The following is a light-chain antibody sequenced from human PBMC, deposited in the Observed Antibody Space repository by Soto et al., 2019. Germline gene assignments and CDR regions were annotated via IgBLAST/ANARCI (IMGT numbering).Light chain of an antibody. V-gene: IGKV1-5*03. CDR3: QQYNSHPWT. CDR2: KAS. J-gene: IGKJ1*01. CDR1: QSISSR. Sequence: DIQMTQSPSTLSASVGDRVTITCRASQSISSRLAWYQQKAGKAPKLLLYKASILESGVPSRFSGSGSGTEFTLTISSLQPDDFATYYCQQYNSHPWTFGQGTKVEIK.